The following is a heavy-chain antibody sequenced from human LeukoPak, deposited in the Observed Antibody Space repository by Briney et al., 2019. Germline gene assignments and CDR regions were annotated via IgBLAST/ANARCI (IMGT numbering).Heavy chain of an antibody. CDR2: IHPDGNEK. J-gene: IGHJ4*02. D-gene: IGHD1-20*01. CDR1: GFTFSTYW. V-gene: IGHV3-7*04. CDR3: ARGYDFTGDY. Sequence: PGGSLRLSCTASGFTFSTYWMSWVRQAPGKGLEWVANIHPDGNEKYHVDSVKGRFTISRDNAKNSLYLQMNSLRVEDTAVYYCARGYDFTGDYWGQGTLVTVSS.